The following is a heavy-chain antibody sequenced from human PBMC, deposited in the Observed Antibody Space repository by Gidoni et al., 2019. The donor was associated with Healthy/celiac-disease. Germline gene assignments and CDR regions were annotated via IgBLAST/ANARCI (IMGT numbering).Heavy chain of an antibody. CDR3: ARELVVVAEVCWYFDL. V-gene: IGHV1-69*04. Sequence: QVQLVQSGAEVKKPGSSVKVSCKASGGTFSSYAISWVRQAPGQGLEWMGRIIPILGIANYAQKFQGRVTITADKSTSTAYMELSSLRSEDTAVYYCARELVVVAEVCWYFDLWGRGTLVTVSS. CDR2: IIPILGIA. CDR1: GGTFSSYA. J-gene: IGHJ2*01. D-gene: IGHD2-15*01.